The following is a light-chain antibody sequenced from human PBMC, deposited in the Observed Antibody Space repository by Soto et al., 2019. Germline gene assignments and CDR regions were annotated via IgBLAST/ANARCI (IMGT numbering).Light chain of an antibody. V-gene: IGKV1-39*01. CDR2: TAS. Sequence: MTQSPATLSVSVGDRVTITCRASQYISNYLNWYQQKSGTAPKLLIHTASTLQSGVPSRFSGRGSGPDFTLTISSVQPDDFAIYFCQQSYSTPPTFGQGTTLEIK. J-gene: IGKJ2*01. CDR1: QYISNY. CDR3: QQSYSTPPT.